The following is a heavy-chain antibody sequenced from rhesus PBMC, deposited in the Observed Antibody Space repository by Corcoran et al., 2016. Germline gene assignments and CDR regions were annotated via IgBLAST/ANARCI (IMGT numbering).Heavy chain of an antibody. CDR3: ARDWSDYQAIDY. V-gene: IGHV4-165*01. J-gene: IGHJ4*01. CDR1: GGYFSGYS. Sequence: QVQLQESGPGLVKPSETLSLTCAVSGGYFSGYSWGWIRQPPGKGREGIGFFMGSRGSTDYNPSLTSGVTISTDTSKHQFSLKLRAVTAADTAVYYCARDWSDYQAIDYWGQGVLVTISS. D-gene: IGHD3-22*01. CDR2: FMGSRGST.